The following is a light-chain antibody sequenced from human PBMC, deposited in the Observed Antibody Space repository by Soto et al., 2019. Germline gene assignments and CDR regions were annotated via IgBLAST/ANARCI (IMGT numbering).Light chain of an antibody. CDR3: QAWDSSTVV. V-gene: IGLV3-1*01. CDR2: QDS. Sequence: SYGLTQPPSVSVSPGQTASITCSGDKLGDKYACWYQQKPGQSPVLVIYQDSKRPSGIPERFSGSNSGNTATLTISGTQAMDEADYYCQAWDSSTVVFGTGTKLTVL. CDR1: KLGDKY. J-gene: IGLJ1*01.